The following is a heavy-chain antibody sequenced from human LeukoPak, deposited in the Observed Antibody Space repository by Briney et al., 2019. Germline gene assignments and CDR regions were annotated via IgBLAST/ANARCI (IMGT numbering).Heavy chain of an antibody. CDR2: TYTSGST. Sequence: SETLSLTCTVSGGSISSYYWSWIRQPAGKGLEWIGRTYTSGSTNYNPSLKSRVHISVDTSKNQFSLKLSSVTAADTAVYYCARGEVAAAGTTDFQHWGQGTLVTVSS. J-gene: IGHJ1*01. CDR3: ARGEVAAAGTTDFQH. V-gene: IGHV4-4*07. D-gene: IGHD6-13*01. CDR1: GGSISSYY.